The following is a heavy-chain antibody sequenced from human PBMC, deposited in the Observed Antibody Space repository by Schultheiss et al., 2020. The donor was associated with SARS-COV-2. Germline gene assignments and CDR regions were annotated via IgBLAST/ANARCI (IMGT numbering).Heavy chain of an antibody. Sequence: SETLSLTCTVSGGSISSYYWSWIRQPPGKGLEWIGYIYYSGSTNYNPSLKSRVTISVDTSKNQFSLKLSSVTAADTAVYYCARDGGRWLQFDNWFDPWGQAALVTVSS. CDR3: ARDGGRWLQFDNWFDP. CDR1: GGSISSYY. J-gene: IGHJ5*02. CDR2: IYYSGST. D-gene: IGHD5-24*01. V-gene: IGHV4-59*01.